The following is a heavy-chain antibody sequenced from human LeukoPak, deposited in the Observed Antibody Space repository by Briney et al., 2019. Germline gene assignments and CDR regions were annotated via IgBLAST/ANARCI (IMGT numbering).Heavy chain of an antibody. CDR3: ARSWGGDYALNS. V-gene: IGHV4-30-4*01. CDR1: GGSISSGDYY. D-gene: IGHD4-17*01. Sequence: SQTLSLTCTVSGGSISSGDYYWSWIRQPPGKGLEWIGYIYYSENTYYNPSLKSRVTMSVDTSKNQFSLKLSSVTAADTAVYYCARSWGGDYALNSWGQRTLVTVSS. CDR2: IYYSENT. J-gene: IGHJ4*02.